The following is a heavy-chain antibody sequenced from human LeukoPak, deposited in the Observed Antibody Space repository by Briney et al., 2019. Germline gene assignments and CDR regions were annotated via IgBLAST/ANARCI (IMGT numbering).Heavy chain of an antibody. CDR1: GGSISSGTYS. Sequence: PSQTLSLTCAVSGGSISSGTYSWSWIRQPPGKGLEWIGYIYNSGSTYNNPSLNSRVTISVDTSKNQFSLKLSSVTAADTAVYYCARDGSHCSSTSCSVGAFDTWGQGTMVTVSS. D-gene: IGHD2-2*01. V-gene: IGHV4-30-4*07. CDR2: IYNSGST. J-gene: IGHJ3*02. CDR3: ARDGSHCSSTSCSVGAFDT.